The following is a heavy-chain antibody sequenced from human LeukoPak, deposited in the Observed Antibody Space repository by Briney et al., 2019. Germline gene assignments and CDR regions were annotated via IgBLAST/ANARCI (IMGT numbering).Heavy chain of an antibody. Sequence: GSVKVSCKASGYTFTSYDINWVRQAPGQGLEWRGWMNPNRGNTGYAQKFQGRVTITRNTSISTAYMELSSLRSEDTAVYYCARTYGESSDDALDIWGQGTMVTVFS. CDR1: GYTFTSYD. D-gene: IGHD1-26*01. V-gene: IGHV1-8*02. J-gene: IGHJ3*02. CDR3: ARTYGESSDDALDI. CDR2: MNPNRGNT.